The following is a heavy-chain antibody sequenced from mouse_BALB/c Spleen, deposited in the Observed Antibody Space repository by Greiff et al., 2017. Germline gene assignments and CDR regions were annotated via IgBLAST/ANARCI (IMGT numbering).Heavy chain of an antibody. D-gene: IGHD2-10*02. Sequence: EVKLLESGPGLVKPSQSLSLTCTVTGYSITSDYAWNWIRQFPGNKLEWMGYISYSGSTSYNPSLKSRISITRDTSKNQFFLQLNSVTTEDTATYYCARLNKYGNSGFAYWGQGTLVTVSA. CDR3: ARLNKYGNSGFAY. CDR2: ISYSGST. V-gene: IGHV3-2*02. J-gene: IGHJ3*01. CDR1: GYSITSDYA.